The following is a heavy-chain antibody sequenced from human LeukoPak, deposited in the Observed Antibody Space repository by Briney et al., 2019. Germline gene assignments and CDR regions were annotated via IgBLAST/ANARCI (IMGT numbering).Heavy chain of an antibody. CDR1: GFTFSSYA. V-gene: IGHV3-23*01. Sequence: GGSLRLSCAASGFTFSSYAMSWVRQAPGKGLEWVSAISGSGGSTYYADSVKGRFTISRDNSKNTLYLQMNSLRAEDTAVYYCAKALGYCTNGVCRVFDYWGQGTLVTASS. CDR3: AKALGYCTNGVCRVFDY. D-gene: IGHD2-8*01. J-gene: IGHJ4*02. CDR2: ISGSGGST.